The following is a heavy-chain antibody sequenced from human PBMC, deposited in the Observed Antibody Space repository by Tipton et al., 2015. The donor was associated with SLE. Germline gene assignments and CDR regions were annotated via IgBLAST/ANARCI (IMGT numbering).Heavy chain of an antibody. D-gene: IGHD3-22*01. CDR3: ARGGNDSSGSDAFDI. V-gene: IGHV4-61*01. J-gene: IGHJ3*02. CDR1: GGSISSSSYY. Sequence: TLSLTCTVSGGSISSSSYYWSWIRQPPGKGLEWIGYIYYSGSTNYNPSLKSRVTISVDTSKNQFSLKLSSVTAADTAVYYCARGGNDSSGSDAFDIWGQGTMVTVSS. CDR2: IYYSGST.